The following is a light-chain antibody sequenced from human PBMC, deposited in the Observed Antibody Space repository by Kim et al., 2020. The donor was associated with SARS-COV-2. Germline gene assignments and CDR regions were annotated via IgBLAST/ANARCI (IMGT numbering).Light chain of an antibody. CDR3: QQHEQRGSSSWT. CDR1: QSVSSTY. CDR2: GAS. Sequence: EIVLTQSPGTLSLSPGERATLSCRASQSVSSTYLTWYQQKPGQAPRVLIYGASSRATGTPDRFSGSGSGTDFTLTISRLEPEDFAVYYCQQHEQRGSSSWTFGQGTKVDIK. J-gene: IGKJ1*01. V-gene: IGKV3-20*01.